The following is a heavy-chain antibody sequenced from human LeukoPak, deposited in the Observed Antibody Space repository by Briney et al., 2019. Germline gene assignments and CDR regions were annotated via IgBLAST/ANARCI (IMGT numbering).Heavy chain of an antibody. V-gene: IGHV3-11*01. CDR2: ISSSGSTI. D-gene: IGHD2-2*01. Sequence: GGSLRLSCAASGFTFSDYYMSWIRQAPGKGLEWVSYISSSGSTIYYADSVKGRFTISRDNAKNSLYLQMNSLRAEDTAVYYCARDHGLVVVPAANTRPDYYYYYGMDVWGQGTTVTVSS. CDR1: GFTFSDYY. CDR3: ARDHGLVVVPAANTRPDYYYYYGMDV. J-gene: IGHJ6*02.